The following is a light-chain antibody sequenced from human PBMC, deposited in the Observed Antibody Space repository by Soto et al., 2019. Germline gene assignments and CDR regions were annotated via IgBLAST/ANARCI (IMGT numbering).Light chain of an antibody. V-gene: IGKV1-5*01. CDR1: QSISSW. CDR2: DAS. Sequence: DIQITQSPSTLSSSVGDRVTITCLASQSISSWLAWYQQKPGKAPVLLIYDASSLKSGVPSRFSGSGSGTEFTLTITSLQPDDFAIYYCQHYHGYPFTFGPGTKVDIK. J-gene: IGKJ3*01. CDR3: QHYHGYPFT.